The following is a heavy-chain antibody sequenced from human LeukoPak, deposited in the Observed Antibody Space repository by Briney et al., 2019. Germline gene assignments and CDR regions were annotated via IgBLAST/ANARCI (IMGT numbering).Heavy chain of an antibody. Sequence: PGGSLRLSCAASGFTFSSYSMSWVRQAPGKGLEWVSSISSSKTYIYYADSVKGRFTISRDNAKNSLYLQMNSLRAEDTAVYYCARVRYYYGSSFDYWGQGTLVTVSS. D-gene: IGHD3-10*01. CDR1: GFTFSSYS. CDR3: ARVRYYYGSSFDY. V-gene: IGHV3-21*01. J-gene: IGHJ4*02. CDR2: ISSSKTYI.